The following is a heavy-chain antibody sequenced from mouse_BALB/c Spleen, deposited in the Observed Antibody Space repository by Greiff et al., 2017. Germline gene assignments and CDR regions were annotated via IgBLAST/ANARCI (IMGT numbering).Heavy chain of an antibody. J-gene: IGHJ4*01. Sequence: EVKLMESGGGLVQPGGSLKLSCAASGFTFSSYGMSWVRQTPDKRLELVATINSNGGSTYYPDSVKGRFTISRDNAKNTLYLQMSSLKSEDTAMYYCAREDGNYGDYAMDYWGQGTSVTVSS. CDR1: GFTFSSYG. V-gene: IGHV5-6-3*01. CDR2: INSNGGST. CDR3: AREDGNYGDYAMDY. D-gene: IGHD2-1*01.